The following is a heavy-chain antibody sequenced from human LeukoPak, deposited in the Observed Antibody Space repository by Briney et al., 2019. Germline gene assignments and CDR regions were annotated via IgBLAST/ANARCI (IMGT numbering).Heavy chain of an antibody. CDR2: IFYSGST. CDR1: GGSISTSNYY. CDR3: ARERSDFWSGTDMLPFDY. V-gene: IGHV4-39*07. Sequence: SETLSLTCTVSGGSISTSNYYWGWIRQPPGKGLEWIGNIFYSGSTYYNPSLKSRVTISVDTSKNQFSLKLSSVTAADTAVYYCARERSDFWSGTDMLPFDYWGQGTLVTVSS. J-gene: IGHJ4*02. D-gene: IGHD3-3*01.